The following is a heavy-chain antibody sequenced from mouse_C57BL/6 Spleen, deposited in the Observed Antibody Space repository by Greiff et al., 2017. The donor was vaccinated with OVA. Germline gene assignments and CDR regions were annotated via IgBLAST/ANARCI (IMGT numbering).Heavy chain of an antibody. D-gene: IGHD2-12*01. Sequence: EVQLQQSGPELVKPVASVKISCKASGYTFTDYYMNWVKQSHGKSLEWIGDINTNNGGTRHNQKFKGKATLTVDKSSSTAYMELRSLTSEDSAVYYGARGEYSSFAYWGQGTLVTVSA. CDR2: INTNNGGT. CDR3: ARGEYSSFAY. J-gene: IGHJ3*01. CDR1: GYTFTDYY. V-gene: IGHV1-26*01.